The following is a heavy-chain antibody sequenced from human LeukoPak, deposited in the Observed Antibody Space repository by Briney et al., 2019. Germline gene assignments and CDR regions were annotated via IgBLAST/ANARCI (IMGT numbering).Heavy chain of an antibody. D-gene: IGHD2-2*01. V-gene: IGHV3-15*01. J-gene: IGHJ3*02. Sequence: KAGGSLRLSCAASGFTFSNAWMSWVRQAPGKGLEWVGLIRSKTDGGTTDYAVPVRGRFTISRDDSRNTLYLQMNSLKIEDTAVYYCADQRDDAFDIWGQGTMVSVSS. CDR2: IRSKTDGGTT. CDR1: GFTFSNAW. CDR3: ADQRDDAFDI.